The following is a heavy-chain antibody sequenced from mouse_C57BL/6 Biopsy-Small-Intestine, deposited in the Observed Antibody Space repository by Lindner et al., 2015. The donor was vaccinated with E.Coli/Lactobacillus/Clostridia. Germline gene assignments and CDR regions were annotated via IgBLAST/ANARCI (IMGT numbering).Heavy chain of an antibody. Sequence: SVKVSCKASGYTFTSYAMHWVRQAPGQRLEWMGWINGGNGNIKYSQKFQGRVTITRDTSATTAYMELSSLRSEDTAVYFCARGDPALVTKLPGVYYYDYGMDVWGQGTTVIVSS. J-gene: IGHJ1*01. D-gene: IGHD1-1*01. CDR2: INGGNGNI. V-gene: IGHV1-84*02. CDR3: ARGDPALVTKLPGVYYYDYGMDV. CDR1: GYTFTSYA.